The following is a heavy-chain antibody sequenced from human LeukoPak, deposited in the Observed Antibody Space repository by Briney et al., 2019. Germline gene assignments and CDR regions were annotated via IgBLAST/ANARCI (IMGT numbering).Heavy chain of an antibody. V-gene: IGHV4-30-2*01. CDR1: GGSISSGGYY. D-gene: IGHD4-4*01. Sequence: SQTLSLTCTVSGGSISSGGYYWSWIRQPPGKGLEWIGEINHSGSTNYNPSLKSRVTILLDKSKNQFSLKLSSVTAADTAVYYCARGFDYSRYYGMDVWGQGTTVTVSS. CDR2: INHSGST. CDR3: ARGFDYSRYYGMDV. J-gene: IGHJ6*02.